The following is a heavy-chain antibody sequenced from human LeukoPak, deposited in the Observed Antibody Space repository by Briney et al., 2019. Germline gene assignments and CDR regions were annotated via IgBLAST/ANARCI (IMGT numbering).Heavy chain of an antibody. CDR3: ARRFTMIGRGAFDI. J-gene: IGHJ3*02. Sequence: SETLSLTCTVSSGSINTFYWSWIRQPPGKGPEWIGFISETGTTNYNPSLNSRVSISMDVSKKQFSLTLTSVTAADTAVYHCARRFTMIGRGAFDIWGQGTMVTVSS. CDR1: SGSINTFY. CDR2: ISETGTT. D-gene: IGHD3-22*01. V-gene: IGHV4-59*01.